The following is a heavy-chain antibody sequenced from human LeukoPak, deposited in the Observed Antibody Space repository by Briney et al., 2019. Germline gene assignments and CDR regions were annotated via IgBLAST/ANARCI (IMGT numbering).Heavy chain of an antibody. CDR1: GFTFSSYS. CDR3: SRDLRGADDY. D-gene: IGHD1-26*01. Sequence: PGGSLRLSCAASGFTFSSYSMNWVRQAPGKGLEWVSFISSSSSYIYYADSVKGRFTISRDNAKNSLYLQMNSLRAEDTAVYYCSRDLRGADDYWGQGTLVTVSS. V-gene: IGHV3-21*01. J-gene: IGHJ4*02. CDR2: ISSSSSYI.